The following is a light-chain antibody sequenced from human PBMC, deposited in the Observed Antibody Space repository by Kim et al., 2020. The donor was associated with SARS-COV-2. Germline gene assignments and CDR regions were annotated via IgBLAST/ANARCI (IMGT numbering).Light chain of an antibody. CDR2: EVS. V-gene: IGLV2-8*01. Sequence: GRSGTIYSTGHSSDVGGYNYVSWYQQHPGKAPKLMIYEVSKRPSGVPARFSGSKSSNTASLTVSELQAEDEADYYCSSYAGSNNLVFGGGTQLTVL. CDR3: SSYAGSNNLV. J-gene: IGLJ2*01. CDR1: SSDVGGYNY.